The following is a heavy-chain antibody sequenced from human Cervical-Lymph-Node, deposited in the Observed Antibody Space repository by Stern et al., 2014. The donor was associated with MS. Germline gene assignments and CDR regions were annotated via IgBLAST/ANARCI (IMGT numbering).Heavy chain of an antibody. CDR1: GFSFDDYT. D-gene: IGHD6-6*01. CDR2: ITWDGVGT. CDR3: AKDLGGSSS. Sequence: VQLVESGGVVVQPVGSVRLSCAASGFSFDDYTMHWVRQAPGKGLDWISLITWDGVGTYYSDSVKGRFTISRDNNEYSLYLQMNSLRTEDTAFYYCAKDLGGSSSWGQGTLVTVSS. V-gene: IGHV3-43*01. J-gene: IGHJ5*02.